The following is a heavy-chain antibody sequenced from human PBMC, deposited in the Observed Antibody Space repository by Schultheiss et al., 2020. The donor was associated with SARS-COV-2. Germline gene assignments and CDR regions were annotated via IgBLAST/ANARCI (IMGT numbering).Heavy chain of an antibody. D-gene: IGHD6-19*01. Sequence: GGSLRLSCAASGFTFTNYAMHWVRQAPGKGLEWVSYISLSGTTKYYADSVKGRFTISRDNAKNSLYLQMNSLRAEDTAVYYCARDQYSSGWTWGQGTLVTVSS. CDR3: ARDQYSSGWT. J-gene: IGHJ5*02. CDR2: ISLSGTTK. V-gene: IGHV3-48*04. CDR1: GFTFTNYA.